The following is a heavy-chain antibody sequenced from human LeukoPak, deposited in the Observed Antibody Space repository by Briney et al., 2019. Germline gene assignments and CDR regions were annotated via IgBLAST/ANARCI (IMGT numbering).Heavy chain of an antibody. Sequence: ASVKVSCKASGGTFSSYAISWVRQAPGQGLEWMGRIIPIFGIANYAQKFQGRVTITADKSTSTAYMELSSLRSEDTAVYYCARVEGTDGDYYYYYGMGVWGQGTTVTVSS. CDR3: ARVEGTDGDYYYYYGMGV. V-gene: IGHV1-69*04. J-gene: IGHJ6*02. CDR1: GGTFSSYA. D-gene: IGHD2-15*01. CDR2: IIPIFGIA.